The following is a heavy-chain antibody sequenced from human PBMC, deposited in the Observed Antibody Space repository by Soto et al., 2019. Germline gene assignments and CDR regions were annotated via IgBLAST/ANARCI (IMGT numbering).Heavy chain of an antibody. CDR2: IYHRGIT. CDR3: ARMEDNWNEKYYFDY. Sequence: SETLSLTCTVSGASVGSDEYYWSWVRQPPGEGMEYIAYIYHRGITDYNPTLKSRVSISVDTSKNHFSLKLSSVTAADTAVYYCARMEDNWNEKYYFDYWGQLTLVTVSS. D-gene: IGHD1-20*01. V-gene: IGHV4-30-4*02. CDR1: GASVGSDEYY. J-gene: IGHJ4*02.